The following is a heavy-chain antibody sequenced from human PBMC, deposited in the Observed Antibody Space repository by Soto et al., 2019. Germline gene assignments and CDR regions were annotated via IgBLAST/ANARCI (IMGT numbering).Heavy chain of an antibody. CDR3: ARETYGDYYFDY. CDR2: ISSSSSYT. J-gene: IGHJ4*02. D-gene: IGHD4-17*01. Sequence: GGSLRLSCAASGFTFSDYYMSWIRQAPGKGLEWVSYISSSSSYTYYADSVKGRFTISRDNSKNTLYLQMNSLRAEDTAVYYCARETYGDYYFDYWGQGTLVTVSS. CDR1: GFTFSDYY. V-gene: IGHV3-11*06.